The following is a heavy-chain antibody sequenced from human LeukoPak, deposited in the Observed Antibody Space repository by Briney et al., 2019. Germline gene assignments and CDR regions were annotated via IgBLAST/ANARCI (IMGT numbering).Heavy chain of an antibody. CDR2: INPNSGGT. CDR3: ARGDGYGFSYYFDY. V-gene: IGHV1-2*02. Sequence: GASETVSCKASGYTFTGYYMHWVRQAPGQGLEWMGWINPNSGGTNYAQKFQGRVTMTRDTSISTAYMELSRLRSDDTAVYYCARGDGYGFSYYFDYWGQGTLVTASS. J-gene: IGHJ4*02. CDR1: GYTFTGYY. D-gene: IGHD5-24*01.